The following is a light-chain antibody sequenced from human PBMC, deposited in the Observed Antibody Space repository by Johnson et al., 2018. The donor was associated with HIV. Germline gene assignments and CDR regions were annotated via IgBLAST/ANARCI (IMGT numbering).Light chain of an antibody. CDR1: SSNIGNND. Sequence: QSVLTQPPSVSAAPGQKVTISCSGSSSNIGNNDVSWYQQFPGTAPKLLIYENNKRPSGIPHRFSGSKSGTSATLAITGLQTGDEADYYCGTWDNSLSAGVVGSGTKVTVL. CDR2: ENN. CDR3: GTWDNSLSAGV. V-gene: IGLV1-51*02. J-gene: IGLJ1*01.